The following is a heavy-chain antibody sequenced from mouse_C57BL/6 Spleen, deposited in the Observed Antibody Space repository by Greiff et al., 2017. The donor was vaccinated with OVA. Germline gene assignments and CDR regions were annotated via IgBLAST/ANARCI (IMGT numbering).Heavy chain of an antibody. CDR3: ARGGITTVVARAMDY. CDR2: INPSNGGT. J-gene: IGHJ4*01. CDR1: GYTFTSYW. V-gene: IGHV1-53*01. Sequence: QVQLQQPGTELVKPGASVKLSCKASGYTFTSYWMHWVKQRPGQGLEWIGNINPSNGGTNYNEKFKSKATLTVDKSSSTAYMQLSSLTSEDSAVYYCARGGITTVVARAMDYWGQGTSVTVSS. D-gene: IGHD1-1*01.